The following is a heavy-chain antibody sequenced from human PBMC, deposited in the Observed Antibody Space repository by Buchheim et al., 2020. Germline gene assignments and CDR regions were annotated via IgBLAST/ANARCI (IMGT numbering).Heavy chain of an antibody. D-gene: IGHD3-16*02. V-gene: IGHV1-2*02. CDR1: GYTFTGYY. CDR2: INPNSGGT. CDR3: ARVEYYDYVWGSYRYIYYYGMDV. Sequence: QVQLVQSGAEVKKPGASVKVSCKASGYTFTGYYMHWVRQAPGQGLEWMGWINPNSGGTNYAQKFQGRVTMTRDTSISTAYMELSRLRSDDTAVYYCARVEYYDYVWGSYRYIYYYGMDVWGQGTT. J-gene: IGHJ6*02.